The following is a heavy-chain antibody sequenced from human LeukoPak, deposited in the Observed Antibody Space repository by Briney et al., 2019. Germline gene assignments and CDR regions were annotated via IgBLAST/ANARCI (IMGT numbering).Heavy chain of an antibody. D-gene: IGHD4-17*01. V-gene: IGHV3-30-3*01. CDR3: ARDRGGDYEGYYFDY. J-gene: IGHJ4*02. Sequence: GRSLRLSCAASGFTFSSYAMHWVRQAPGKGLEWVAVISYDGSNKYYADSVKGRFTISRDNSKNTLYLQMNSLRAEDTAVYYCARDRGGDYEGYYFDYWGQGTLVTVSS. CDR2: ISYDGSNK. CDR1: GFTFSSYA.